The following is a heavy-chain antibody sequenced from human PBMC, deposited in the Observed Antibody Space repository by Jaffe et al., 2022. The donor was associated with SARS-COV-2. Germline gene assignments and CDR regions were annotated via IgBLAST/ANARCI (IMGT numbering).Heavy chain of an antibody. CDR2: IKSKTDGGTT. D-gene: IGHD6-13*01. CDR1: GFTFSNAW. Sequence: EVQLVESGGGLVKPGGSLRLSCAASGFTFSNAWMSWVRQAPGKGLEWVGRIKSKTDGGTTDYAAPVKGRFTISRDDSKNTLYLQMNSLKTEDTAVYYCTTDKEAAAGEPVRDYWGQGTLVTVSS. V-gene: IGHV3-15*01. J-gene: IGHJ4*02. CDR3: TTDKEAAAGEPVRDY.